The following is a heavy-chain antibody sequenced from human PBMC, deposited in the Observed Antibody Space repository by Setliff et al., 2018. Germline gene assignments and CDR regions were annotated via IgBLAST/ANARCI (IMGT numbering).Heavy chain of an antibody. J-gene: IGHJ6*02. D-gene: IGHD3-9*01. Sequence: GASVKVSCKASGYMFKRYGINWMRQAPGQGFEWMGWISPYNGQTTYAQRFQGRITMTTDTSTDTAYMELRNLRSDDTAIYFCAKEPAVSLTEAVRRTYYDYAMDAWGQGTTVTVSS. CDR3: AKEPAVSLTEAVRRTYYDYAMDA. CDR1: GYMFKRYG. V-gene: IGHV1-18*04. CDR2: ISPYNGQT.